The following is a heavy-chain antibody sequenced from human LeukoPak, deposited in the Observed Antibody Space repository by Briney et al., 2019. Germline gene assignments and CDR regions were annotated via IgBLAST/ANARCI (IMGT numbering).Heavy chain of an antibody. CDR3: ARDGGRDSTYWYYY. CDR2: ISGSGEST. V-gene: IGHV3-23*01. D-gene: IGHD6-13*01. Sequence: GGSLRLSCAASGFTFSSYAMSWVRQAPGKGLEWVSTISGSGESTYYADSVKGRFTISRDNGENSLYLQMNSLRDEDTAVYYCARDGGRDSTYWYYYWGQGTLVTVSS. CDR1: GFTFSSYA. J-gene: IGHJ4*02.